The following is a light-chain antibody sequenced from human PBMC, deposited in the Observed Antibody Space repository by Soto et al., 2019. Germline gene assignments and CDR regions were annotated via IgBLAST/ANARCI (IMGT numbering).Light chain of an antibody. J-gene: IGKJ5*01. Sequence: EIVLTQSPATVSLSPGERATLSCWASQSLSSYLAWYQQKPGQAPRLLIYGASTRATGIPARFSGSGSGTEFTLTISSLQSEDFAVYYCQQYNNWPPITFGQGARLEIK. CDR3: QQYNNWPPIT. CDR1: QSLSSY. CDR2: GAS. V-gene: IGKV3-15*01.